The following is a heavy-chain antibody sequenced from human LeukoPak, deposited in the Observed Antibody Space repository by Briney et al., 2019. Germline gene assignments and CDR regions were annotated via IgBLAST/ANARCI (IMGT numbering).Heavy chain of an antibody. CDR1: GFSLSNYW. D-gene: IGHD3-10*01. J-gene: IGHJ6*02. CDR3: AWYGVTHGLDV. Sequence: GGSLRLSCAASGFSLSNYWMSWVRQAPGKGLEWVANINQDGSDKYYVDSVTGRFTISKDNAKNSVYLQMNSLRPEDTAIYYCAWYGVTHGLDVWGPGTTVTVSS. CDR2: INQDGSDK. V-gene: IGHV3-7*01.